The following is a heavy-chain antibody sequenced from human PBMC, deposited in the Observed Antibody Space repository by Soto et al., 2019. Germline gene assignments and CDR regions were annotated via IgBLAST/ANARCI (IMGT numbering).Heavy chain of an antibody. V-gene: IGHV2-70*04. J-gene: IGHJ4*02. D-gene: IGHD3-10*01. CDR3: ARSYGFGNAPPLDY. CDR1: GFSLSTTGVR. CDR2: IQWNDDK. Sequence: SGPTLVNPTQTLTLTCTFSGFSLSTTGVRVSWVRQAPGKALEWLARIQWNDDKFYLTSLRTTLSISKDTSKNQVVLTVTNMAPVDTATYYCARSYGFGNAPPLDYWGQGTLVTFSS.